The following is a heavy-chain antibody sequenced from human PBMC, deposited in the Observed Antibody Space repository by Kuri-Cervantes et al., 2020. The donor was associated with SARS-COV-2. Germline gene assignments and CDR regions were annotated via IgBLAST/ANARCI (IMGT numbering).Heavy chain of an antibody. CDR1: GGSFSGYY. V-gene: IGHV4-34*01. Sequence: ESLKISCAVYGGSFSGYYWSWIRQPPGKGLEWIGEINHSGSTYYNPSLKSRVTISVDTSRNQFSLKLSSVTAADTAVYYCARLTSPNAGGGSGSYWPDYWGQGILVTVSS. CDR2: INHSGST. D-gene: IGHD3-10*01. CDR3: ARLTSPNAGGGSGSYWPDY. J-gene: IGHJ4*02.